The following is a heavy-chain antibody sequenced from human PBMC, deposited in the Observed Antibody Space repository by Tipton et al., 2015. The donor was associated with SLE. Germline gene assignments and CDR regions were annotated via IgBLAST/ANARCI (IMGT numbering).Heavy chain of an antibody. CDR3: ARRRYNYYYFDY. D-gene: IGHD1-1*01. CDR2: IYYSGGT. V-gene: IGHV4-39*07. CDR1: GGSISSSSYY. Sequence: TLSLTCTVSGGSISSSSYYWGWIRQPPGKGLEWIGSIYYSGGTYYNPSLKSRVTISVDTSKNQFSLKLSSVTAADTAVYYCARRRYNYYYFDYWGQGTLVTVSS. J-gene: IGHJ4*02.